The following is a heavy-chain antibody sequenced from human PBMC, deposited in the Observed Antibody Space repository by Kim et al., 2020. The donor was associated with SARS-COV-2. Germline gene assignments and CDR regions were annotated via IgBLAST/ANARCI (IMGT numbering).Heavy chain of an antibody. J-gene: IGHJ6*02. V-gene: IGHV3-23*01. CDR3: AKHWGRVAQGTNGMDV. CDR2: IGVVGNQ. D-gene: IGHD3-16*01. CDR1: GFTLTSNA. Sequence: GGSLRLSCAASGFTLTSNARGWVPKAPGKGREGAPVIGVVGNQNNADSVKGRFTISRDNSKNTLYLQMNSLRAEDTAVYYCAKHWGRVAQGTNGMDVWGQGTTVTVSS.